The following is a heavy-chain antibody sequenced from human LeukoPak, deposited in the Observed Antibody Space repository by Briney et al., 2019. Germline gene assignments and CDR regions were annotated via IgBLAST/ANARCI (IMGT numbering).Heavy chain of an antibody. CDR1: GDFIRSGVYC. J-gene: IGHJ5*02. D-gene: IGHD4-23*01. CDR2: ICSSGST. Sequence: SQTLSLTCTVSGDFIRSGVYCWSWIRQRPGAGLQWIGYICSSGSTSYNPSLRSRVTMSIDTSNNQFSLKLSSVTAADTAVYYCAREGTVVIRRGHINWFDPWGQGTLVTVSS. V-gene: IGHV4-31*03. CDR3: AREGTVVIRRGHINWFDP.